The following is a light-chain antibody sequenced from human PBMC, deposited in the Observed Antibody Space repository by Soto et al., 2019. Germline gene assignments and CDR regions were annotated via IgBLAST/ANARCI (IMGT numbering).Light chain of an antibody. Sequence: DIQMTQSPSSRSAAVGDRVTITCRASQSISSYLNWYQQKPGKATKLLIYAASSLQSGVPSRFSGSVSGTDFTLTISSLQPEDFATYYCQQSYSTFGPGTKVDIK. J-gene: IGKJ3*01. CDR1: QSISSY. CDR3: QQSYST. CDR2: AAS. V-gene: IGKV1-39*01.